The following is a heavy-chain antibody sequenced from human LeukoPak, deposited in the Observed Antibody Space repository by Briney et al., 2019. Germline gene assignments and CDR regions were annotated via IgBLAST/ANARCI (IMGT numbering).Heavy chain of an antibody. CDR1: GGSINDYY. Sequence: SETLSLTCTVSGGSINDYYWSWIRQPPGKGLEWIGSIYYSGSTYYNPSLKSRVTISVDTSKNQFSLELSSVTAADTAVYYCARDPNSYYYDSSGRYRDWYFDLWGRGTLDTVSS. J-gene: IGHJ2*01. CDR2: IYYSGST. CDR3: ARDPNSYYYDSSGRYRDWYFDL. V-gene: IGHV4-59*12. D-gene: IGHD3-22*01.